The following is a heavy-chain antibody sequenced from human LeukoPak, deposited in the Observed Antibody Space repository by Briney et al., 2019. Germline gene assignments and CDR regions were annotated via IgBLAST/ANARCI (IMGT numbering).Heavy chain of an antibody. J-gene: IGHJ6*02. V-gene: IGHV3-23*01. CDR2: IRGRGGEGT. CDR1: GFTFSRYG. Sequence: GGSLRLSCAGCGFTFSRYGMRWVRQAPGKGVEGVSTIRGRGGEGTYYADSVKGRFTVSRDNSRNTLYLPMNSLRAEDTAVYYCVKDRGGSPFYGMDVWGQGTTVTVSS. D-gene: IGHD1-26*01. CDR3: VKDRGGSPFYGMDV.